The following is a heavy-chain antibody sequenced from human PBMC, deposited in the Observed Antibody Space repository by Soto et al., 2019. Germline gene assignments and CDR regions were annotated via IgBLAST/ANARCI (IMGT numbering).Heavy chain of an antibody. CDR1: GGSISSNYYY. J-gene: IGHJ6*02. CDR2: IYNSGST. V-gene: IGHV4-39*01. D-gene: IGHD4-4*01. Sequence: ASETLSLTCTVSGGSISSNYYYWGCIRQPPGKGLEWIGNIYNSGSTYYNPSLKSRVTISVDTSKNQFSLKLRSVTAADTAVYYCARGLTTVTPATIKAHYYGMDVWGQGTTVTVSS. CDR3: ARGLTTVTPATIKAHYYGMDV.